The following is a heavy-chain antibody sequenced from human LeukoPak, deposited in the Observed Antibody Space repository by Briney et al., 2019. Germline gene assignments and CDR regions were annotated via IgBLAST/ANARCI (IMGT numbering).Heavy chain of an antibody. J-gene: IGHJ4*02. Sequence: ASVKVSFKASGFPFVGYYMHWVRQAPGQGLEWIGWMNPNSGGTNYAQKFQGRVTMTRDTSISTAYMEVTGLRYDDTAVYYCARDFMVRGVTTPDYWGQGTLVTVSS. CDR1: GFPFVGYY. CDR3: ARDFMVRGVTTPDY. V-gene: IGHV1-2*02. D-gene: IGHD3-10*01. CDR2: MNPNSGGT.